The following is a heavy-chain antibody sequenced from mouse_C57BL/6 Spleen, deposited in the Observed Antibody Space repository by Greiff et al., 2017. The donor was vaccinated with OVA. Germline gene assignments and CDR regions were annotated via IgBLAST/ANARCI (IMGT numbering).Heavy chain of an antibody. V-gene: IGHV5-17*01. J-gene: IGHJ3*01. CDR1: GFTFSDYG. D-gene: IGHD2-4*01. Sequence: EVHLVESGGGLVKPGGSLKLSCAASGFTFSDYGMHWVRQAPEKGLEWVAYISSGSSTIYYADTVKGRFTISRDNAKNTLFLQMTSLRSEDTAMYYCAREIYYDYGGFAYWGQGTLVTVSA. CDR3: AREIYYDYGGFAY. CDR2: ISSGSSTI.